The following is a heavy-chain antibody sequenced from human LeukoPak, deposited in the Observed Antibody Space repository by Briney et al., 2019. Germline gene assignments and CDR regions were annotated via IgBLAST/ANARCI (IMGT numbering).Heavy chain of an antibody. D-gene: IGHD4-17*01. J-gene: IGHJ3*02. V-gene: IGHV4-59*08. CDR1: GGSINSYF. CDR2: IYYSGST. Sequence: SETLSLTCTVSGGSINSYFWSWIRQPPGKGLEWIGYIYYSGSTKYNPSLKSRLIISVDTSKNQFSLKLSSVTAADTAVYYCARLHVAYGDTDAFDIWGQGTMVTVSS. CDR3: ARLHVAYGDTDAFDI.